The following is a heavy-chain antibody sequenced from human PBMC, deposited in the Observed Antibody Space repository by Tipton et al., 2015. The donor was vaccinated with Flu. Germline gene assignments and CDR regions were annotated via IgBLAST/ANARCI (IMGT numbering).Heavy chain of an antibody. CDR3: ACAGHGYYDSSGSDY. CDR2: IYYSGST. CDR1: GGSLSSCGYY. D-gene: IGHD3-22*01. Sequence: TLSLTCIVSGGSLSSCGYYWSWIRQHPGKGLEWIGYIYYSGSTYYNPPLKSRVTISVDTSKNQFSLKLTPVTAADTAVYYCACAGHGYYDSSGSDYWGQGTLVTVSS. J-gene: IGHJ4*02. V-gene: IGHV4-31*03.